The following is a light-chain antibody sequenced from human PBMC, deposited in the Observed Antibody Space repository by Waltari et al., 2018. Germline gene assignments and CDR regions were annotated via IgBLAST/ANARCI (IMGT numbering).Light chain of an antibody. CDR2: DVS. J-gene: IGKJ4*01. V-gene: IGKV3-11*01. CDR3: QQRFTWPVT. Sequence: EIVLTKSTATLSLSPGERATLSCRASETIGSYLAWYQHKPGQAPRLLIYDVSNRATGIPARFSGSGSGTDFTLIIGSLEPEDFAVYYCQQRFTWPVTFGGGTKVEI. CDR1: ETIGSY.